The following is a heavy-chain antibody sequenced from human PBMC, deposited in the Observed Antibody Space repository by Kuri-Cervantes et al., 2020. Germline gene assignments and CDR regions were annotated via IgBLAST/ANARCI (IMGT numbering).Heavy chain of an antibody. Sequence: SETLSLTCAVYGGSFSGYYWSWIRQPPGKGLEWIGEINHSGSTNYNPSLKSRVTISVDTSKNQFSLKVSSVTAADTAVYYCARENYDSSDYYDGLRGDAFDIWGQGTMVTVSS. CDR2: INHSGST. CDR1: GGSFSGYY. CDR3: ARENYDSSDYYDGLRGDAFDI. J-gene: IGHJ3*02. V-gene: IGHV4-34*01. D-gene: IGHD3-22*01.